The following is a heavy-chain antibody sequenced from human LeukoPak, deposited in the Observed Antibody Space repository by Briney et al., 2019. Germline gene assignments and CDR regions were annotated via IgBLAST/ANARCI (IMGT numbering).Heavy chain of an antibody. CDR3: ARSDCSSTSRYTDRPFQH. Sequence: SVEVSCKASGGTFSSYAVSWVRQAPGQGLEWMGGIIPIFGTANYAQKFQGRVAITTDESTSTAYMELSSLRSEDTAVYYCARSDCSSTSRYTDRPFQHWGQGTLVTVSS. CDR1: GGTFSSYA. J-gene: IGHJ1*01. D-gene: IGHD2-2*02. CDR2: IIPIFGTA. V-gene: IGHV1-69*05.